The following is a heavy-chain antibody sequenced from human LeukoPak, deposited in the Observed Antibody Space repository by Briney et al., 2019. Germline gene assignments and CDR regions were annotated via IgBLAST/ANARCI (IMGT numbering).Heavy chain of an antibody. D-gene: IGHD4-17*01. CDR3: ARHHGDYFLFDY. CDR2: IYYSGTT. CDR1: GGSISSTTYF. Sequence: SETLSLTCTVSGGSISSTTYFWAWVRQPPGKGLEWIGTIYYSGTTYNNPSVKSRVTLSVDTSKNQFSLNLSSVTAADTAVYYCARHHGDYFLFDYWGQGTLVTVSS. J-gene: IGHJ4*02. V-gene: IGHV4-39*01.